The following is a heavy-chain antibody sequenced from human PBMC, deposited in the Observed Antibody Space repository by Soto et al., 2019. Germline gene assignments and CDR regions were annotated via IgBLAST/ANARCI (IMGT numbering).Heavy chain of an antibody. J-gene: IGHJ4*02. CDR2: ISTYNGNT. CDR3: ARDPGYSYGNT. V-gene: IGHV1-18*01. D-gene: IGHD5-18*01. CDR1: RYIFTNYG. Sequence: GSANVSCKAARYIFTNYGVSWVRQAPGQWLELMWWISTYNGNTDXSQNYQGRVXTTIDSSTSTSXMELIXVSSEDTAVYYCARDPGYSYGNTWCQGTLVTVSS.